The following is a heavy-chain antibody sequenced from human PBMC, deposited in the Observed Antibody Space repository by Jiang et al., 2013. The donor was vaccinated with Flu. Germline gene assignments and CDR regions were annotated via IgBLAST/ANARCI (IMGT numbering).Heavy chain of an antibody. V-gene: IGHV3-30*18. D-gene: IGHD1-1*01. CDR2: ISYDGSNK. CDR3: AKGYSYYYYYMDV. CDR1: GFTFSSYG. Sequence: GFTFSSYGMHWVRQAPGKGLEWVAVISYDGSNKYYADSVKGRFTISRDNSKNTLYLQMNSLRAEDTAVYYCAKGYSYYYYYMDVWGKGTTVTVSS. J-gene: IGHJ6*03.